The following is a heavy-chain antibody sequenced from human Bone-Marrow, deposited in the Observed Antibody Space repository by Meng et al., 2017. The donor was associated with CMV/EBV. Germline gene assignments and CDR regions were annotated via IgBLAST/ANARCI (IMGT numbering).Heavy chain of an antibody. CDR1: GFTFSSYS. CDR3: ARDGGSDYYYYGMDV. J-gene: IGHJ6*02. Sequence: GESLKISCAASGFTFSSYSMNWVRQAPGKGLEWVSSISSSSSYIYYADSVKGRFTISRDNAKNSLYLQMNSLRAEDTAVHYCARDGGSDYYYYGMDVWGQGTTVTVSS. CDR2: ISSSSSYI. V-gene: IGHV3-21*01. D-gene: IGHD3-16*01.